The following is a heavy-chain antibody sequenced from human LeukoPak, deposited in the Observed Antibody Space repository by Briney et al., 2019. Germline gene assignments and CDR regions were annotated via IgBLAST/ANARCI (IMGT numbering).Heavy chain of an antibody. V-gene: IGHV4-59*08. CDR1: GGSISSYY. CDR3: ARGNYYGSGSYYRRYFDY. J-gene: IGHJ4*02. Sequence: SEPLSLTCTVSGGSISSYYWSWLRQPPGKGLEWIGYIYYSGSTNYNPSLKSRVTISVDTSKNQFSLKLSSVTAADTAVYYCARGNYYGSGSYYRRYFDYWGQGTLVTVSS. D-gene: IGHD3-10*01. CDR2: IYYSGST.